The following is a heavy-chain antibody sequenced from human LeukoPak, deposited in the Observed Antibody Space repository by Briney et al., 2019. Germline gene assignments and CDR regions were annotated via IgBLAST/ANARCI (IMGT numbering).Heavy chain of an antibody. Sequence: ASVKVSCKASGYTFTSYYMHWVRQAPGKGLEWMGGFDPEDGETIYAQKFQGRVTMTEDTSTDTAYMELSSLRSEDTAVYYCATSDSSDAFDIWGQGTMVTVSS. J-gene: IGHJ3*02. CDR2: FDPEDGET. CDR3: ATSDSSDAFDI. D-gene: IGHD3-22*01. V-gene: IGHV1-24*01. CDR1: GYTFTSYY.